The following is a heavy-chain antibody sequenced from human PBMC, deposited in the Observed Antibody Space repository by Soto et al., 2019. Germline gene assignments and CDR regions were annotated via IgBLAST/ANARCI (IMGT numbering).Heavy chain of an antibody. V-gene: IGHV3-30*18. J-gene: IGHJ4*02. CDR1: GFTFSSYG. Sequence: GGSLRLSCAASGFTFSSYGMHWVRQAPGKGLEWVAVISYDGSNKYYADSVKGRFTISRDNSKNTLYLQMNSLRAEDTAVYYCAKDKHIVVVTAPFDYWGQGTLVTVSS. CDR3: AKDKHIVVVTAPFDY. CDR2: ISYDGSNK. D-gene: IGHD2-21*02.